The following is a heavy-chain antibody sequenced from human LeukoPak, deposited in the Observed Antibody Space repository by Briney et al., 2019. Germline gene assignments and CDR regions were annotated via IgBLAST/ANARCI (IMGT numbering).Heavy chain of an antibody. D-gene: IGHD3-9*01. CDR2: ISTSGANT. J-gene: IGHJ4*02. CDR1: GFTFTNFA. CDR3: AKKSTGYFPFDC. V-gene: IGHV3-23*01. Sequence: PGGSLSLSCAASGFTFTNFAMSWVRLAPGKGLEWVSSISTSGANTFYADSVRGRLTISRDNSRDTLHLQLNSLRAEDTAIYYCAKKSTGYFPFDCWGQGTLVTVSS.